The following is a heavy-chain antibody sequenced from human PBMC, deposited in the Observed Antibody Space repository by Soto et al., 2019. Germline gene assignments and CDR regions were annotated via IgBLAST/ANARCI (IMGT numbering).Heavy chain of an antibody. CDR2: INPSGGST. CDR3: AAPGDHDAFDI. J-gene: IGHJ3*02. D-gene: IGHD3-16*01. CDR1: GYTXSSYY. Sequence: SXKVSCKAAGYTXSSYYMDWVRQATGQGLEWMGIINPSGGSTSYAQKFQGRVTMTREKSTSTVYMEMSRMRSEDTAVYYCAAPGDHDAFDIWGQGTMGTVS. V-gene: IGHV1-46*01.